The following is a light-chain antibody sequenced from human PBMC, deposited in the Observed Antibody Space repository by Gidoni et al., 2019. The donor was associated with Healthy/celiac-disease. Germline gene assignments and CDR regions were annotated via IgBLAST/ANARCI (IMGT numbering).Light chain of an antibody. V-gene: IGLV2-14*01. CDR3: SSYTSSSTPYV. J-gene: IGLJ1*01. CDR1: SSDVGGYNY. Sequence: QSALTQPAHVSGSPGQSITISCTGTSSDVGGYNYVSWYQQHPGKAPKLMIYEVSNRPSGVSNRFSGSKSGNTASLTISGLQAEDEADYYCSSYTSSSTPYVFGTGTKVTVL. CDR2: EVS.